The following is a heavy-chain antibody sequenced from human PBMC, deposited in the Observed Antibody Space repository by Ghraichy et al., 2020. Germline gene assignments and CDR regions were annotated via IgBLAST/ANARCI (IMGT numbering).Heavy chain of an antibody. CDR3: AREGAAVRYWLPRYNWFDP. V-gene: IGHV3-48*02. J-gene: IGHJ5*02. Sequence: GGSLRLSCAASGFTFSSYSMNWVRQAPGKGLEWVSYISSSSSTIYYADSVKGRFTISRDNAKNSLYLQMNSLRDEDTAVYYCAREGAAVRYWLPRYNWFDPWGQGTLVTVSS. CDR2: ISSSSSTI. D-gene: IGHD1-26*01. CDR1: GFTFSSYS.